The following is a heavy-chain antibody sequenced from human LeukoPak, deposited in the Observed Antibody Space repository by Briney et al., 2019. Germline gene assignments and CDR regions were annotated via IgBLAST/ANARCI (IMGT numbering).Heavy chain of an antibody. V-gene: IGHV4-34*01. J-gene: IGHJ4*02. Sequence: SETLSLTCAVYGGSFSGYYWSWIRQPPGKGLEWIGEINHSGSTNYNPSLKSRVTISVDTSKNQFSLKLTSVTAADTAMYYCARDHDYWGQGTLVTVSS. CDR1: GGSFSGYY. CDR2: INHSGST. CDR3: ARDHDY.